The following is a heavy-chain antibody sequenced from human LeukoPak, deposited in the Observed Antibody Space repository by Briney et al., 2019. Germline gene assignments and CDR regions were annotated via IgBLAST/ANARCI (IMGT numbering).Heavy chain of an antibody. V-gene: IGHV3-73*01. J-gene: IGHJ4*02. D-gene: IGHD6-6*01. CDR1: GFTFSGSG. CDR3: TSRSSEGY. CDR2: IRSKTNNYAT. Sequence: GGSLRLSCAASGFTFSGSGVHWVRQASGKGLEWVGRIRSKTNNYATTYAASVKGRFTISRDDSKNTAYLQMNSLKTEDTAVYYCTSRSSEGYWGQGTLVTVSS.